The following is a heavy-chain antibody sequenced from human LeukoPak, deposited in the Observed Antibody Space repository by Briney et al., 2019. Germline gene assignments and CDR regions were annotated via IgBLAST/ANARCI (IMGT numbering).Heavy chain of an antibody. CDR3: TTYSRSLDY. D-gene: IGHD1-26*01. J-gene: IGHJ4*02. Sequence: GGSLRLSCAASGFTFSNYAMSWVRQAAGKGLEWISTITGGGGSTYYADSVKGRLTISRDDFKNTLYLQMSSLRDEDTAVYYCTTYSRSLDYRGQGTLVTVSS. V-gene: IGHV3-23*01. CDR2: ITGGGGST. CDR1: GFTFSNYA.